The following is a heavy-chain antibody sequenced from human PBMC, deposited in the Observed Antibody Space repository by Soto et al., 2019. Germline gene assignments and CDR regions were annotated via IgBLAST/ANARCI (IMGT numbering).Heavy chain of an antibody. Sequence: PSETLSLTCAVSGGSISSGGYSWSWIRQPPGKGLEWIGYIYHSGSTYYNPSLKSRVTISVDRSKNQFSLKLSSVTAADTAVYYCARDQLEGNWFDPWGQGVLVTVSS. CDR1: GGSISSGGYS. CDR3: ARDQLEGNWFDP. CDR2: IYHSGST. J-gene: IGHJ5*02. D-gene: IGHD1-1*01. V-gene: IGHV4-30-2*01.